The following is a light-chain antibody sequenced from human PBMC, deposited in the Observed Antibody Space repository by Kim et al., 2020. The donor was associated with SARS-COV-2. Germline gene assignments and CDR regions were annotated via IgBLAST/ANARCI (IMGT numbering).Light chain of an antibody. V-gene: IGLV3-1*01. Sequence: SYELTQPPSVSVSPGQTASITCSGDKLGDKYACWYQQKPGQSPVLVIYQDSKRPSGIPERFSGSNSGNTATLTISGTQAMDEADYYCQAWDSSTVVFGGRTQLTVL. J-gene: IGLJ2*01. CDR3: QAWDSSTVV. CDR2: QDS. CDR1: KLGDKY.